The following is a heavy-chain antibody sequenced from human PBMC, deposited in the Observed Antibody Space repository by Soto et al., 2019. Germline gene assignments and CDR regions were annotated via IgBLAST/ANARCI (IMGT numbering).Heavy chain of an antibody. Sequence: GGSLRLSCAASGFTFSIYAMHWVCQAPGKGLEWVAVISYDGSNKYYADSVKGRFTISRDNSKNTLYLQMNSLRAEDTAVYYCASYDSSGYYKRGYWGQGTLVTVS. D-gene: IGHD3-22*01. CDR3: ASYDSSGYYKRGY. J-gene: IGHJ4*02. CDR1: GFTFSIYA. CDR2: ISYDGSNK. V-gene: IGHV3-30-3*01.